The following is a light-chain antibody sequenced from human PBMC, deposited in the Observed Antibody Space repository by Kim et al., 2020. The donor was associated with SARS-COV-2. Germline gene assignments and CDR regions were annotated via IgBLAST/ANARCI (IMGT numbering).Light chain of an antibody. CDR3: AAWDDSLSGWV. CDR1: SSNIGSNY. V-gene: IGLV1-47*01. J-gene: IGLJ3*02. Sequence: ELTQPPSASGTPGQRVTISCSGSSSNIGSNYVYWYQQHPGPAPKLLIYRYNQRPAGVPDRFSGSKSGTSASLAISGLRSEDEAVYYCAAWDDSLSGWVFGGGTPLTVL. CDR2: RYN.